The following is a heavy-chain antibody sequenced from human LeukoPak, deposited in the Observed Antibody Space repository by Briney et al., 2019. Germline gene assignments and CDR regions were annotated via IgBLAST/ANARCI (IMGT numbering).Heavy chain of an antibody. V-gene: IGHV4-34*01. CDR1: GGSFSRYY. D-gene: IGHD5-24*01. J-gene: IGHJ4*03. CDR2: IDHRGDT. CDR3: ARGATISETGYFDF. Sequence: SETLSLTCAVYGGSFSRYYWSWIRQSPGKGREWIAEIDHRGDTNYNPSVKSRVTISVDTSKNQFSLKMRSLSAADTALYYCARGATISETGYFDFWGQGTLVTVSS.